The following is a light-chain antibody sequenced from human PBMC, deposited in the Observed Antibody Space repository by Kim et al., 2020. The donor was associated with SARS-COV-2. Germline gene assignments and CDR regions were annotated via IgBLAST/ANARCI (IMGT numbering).Light chain of an antibody. V-gene: IGLV1-51*01. J-gene: IGLJ1*01. CDR3: GTWDSSLSAYV. CDR1: SSNIGNNY. CDR2: DNN. Sequence: QKVTISCSGSSSNIGNNYVSWYQQLPGTAPKLLIYDNNKRPSGISDRFSGSKSGTSATLGITGLQTGDEADYYCGTWDSSLSAYVFGTGTKVTVL.